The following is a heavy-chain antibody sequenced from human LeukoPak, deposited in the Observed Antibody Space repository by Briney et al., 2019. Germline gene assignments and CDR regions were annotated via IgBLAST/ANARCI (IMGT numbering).Heavy chain of an antibody. J-gene: IGHJ4*02. V-gene: IGHV4-59*12. CDR3: ASPSGASTS. CDR1: GGSISSDY. D-gene: IGHD2-15*01. Sequence: PSETLSLTCSVSGGSISSDYWAWIRQPPGKGLDWIGYMFYTGSTNYNPSLKSRVTMSVDKSKNQFSLRLTSVTAADTAVYYCASPSGASTSWGQGTLVTVSS. CDR2: MFYTGST.